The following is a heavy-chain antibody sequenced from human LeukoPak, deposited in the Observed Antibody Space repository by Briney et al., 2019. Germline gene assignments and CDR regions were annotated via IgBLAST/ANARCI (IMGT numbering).Heavy chain of an antibody. Sequence: GGSLRLSCAASGFTFDDYGMSWVRQAPGKGLEWVSGINWNDGSTGYADSVKGRFTISRDNAKNSLYLQMNSLRAEDTALYYCAREGYGDYRHDAFDIWGQGTMVTVSS. CDR1: GFTFDDYG. J-gene: IGHJ3*02. V-gene: IGHV3-20*04. CDR2: INWNDGST. CDR3: AREGYGDYRHDAFDI. D-gene: IGHD4-17*01.